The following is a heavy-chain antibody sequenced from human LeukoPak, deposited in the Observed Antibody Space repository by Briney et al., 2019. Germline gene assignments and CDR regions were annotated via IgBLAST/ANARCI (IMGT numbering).Heavy chain of an antibody. CDR1: GFTFSSYA. V-gene: IGHV3-30-3*01. Sequence: GGSLRLSCAASGFTFSSYAMHWVRQAPGKGLEWVAVISYDENNKYYADSVKGRFTISRDNSKNTLYLQMNSLRAEDTAEYYCARDRVTNYDFDYWGQGTLVTVSS. CDR2: ISYDENNK. D-gene: IGHD4-11*01. J-gene: IGHJ4*02. CDR3: ARDRVTNYDFDY.